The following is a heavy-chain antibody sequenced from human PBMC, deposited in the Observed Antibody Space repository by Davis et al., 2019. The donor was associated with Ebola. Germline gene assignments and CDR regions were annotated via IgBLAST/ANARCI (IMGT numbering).Heavy chain of an antibody. Sequence: AASVKVSCKASGYTFTSYGISWVRQAPGQGLEWMGWISAYNGNTNYAQKLQGRVTMTTDTSTSTAYMELRSLRSDDTAVYYCARTFRYSGSYWAFDIWGQGTTVTVSS. D-gene: IGHD1-26*01. V-gene: IGHV1-18*01. J-gene: IGHJ3*02. CDR3: ARTFRYSGSYWAFDI. CDR2: ISAYNGNT. CDR1: GYTFTSYG.